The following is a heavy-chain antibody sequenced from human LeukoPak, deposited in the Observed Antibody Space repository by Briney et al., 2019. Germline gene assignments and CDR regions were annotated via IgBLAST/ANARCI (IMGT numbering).Heavy chain of an antibody. V-gene: IGHV3-7*01. Sequence: GGSLRLSCAASGLTFSSYWMSWVRQAPGKGLEWVANIKQDGSEKYYVDSVKGRFTISRDNAKNSLYLQMNSLRAEDTAMYYCARDLWSPPLGGYWGQGTLVTVSS. CDR3: ARDLWSPPLGGY. J-gene: IGHJ4*02. CDR2: IKQDGSEK. D-gene: IGHD3-10*01. CDR1: GLTFSSYW.